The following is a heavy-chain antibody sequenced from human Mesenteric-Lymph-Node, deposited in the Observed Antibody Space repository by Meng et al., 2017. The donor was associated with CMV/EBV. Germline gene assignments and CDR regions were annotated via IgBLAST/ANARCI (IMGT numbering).Heavy chain of an antibody. V-gene: IGHV4-4*02. CDR2: IYHSGRT. CDR3: AKVDGDDHGSGSPPPGLVF. J-gene: IGHJ1*01. D-gene: IGHD3-10*01. Sequence: SISSNNWWSWVRQPPGKGLEWIGEIYHSGRTNYNPSLKSRVTISVDKSKSQFSLKLISVTAADTAVYYCAKVDGDDHGSGSPPPGLVFWGQGTLVTVSS. CDR1: SISSNNW.